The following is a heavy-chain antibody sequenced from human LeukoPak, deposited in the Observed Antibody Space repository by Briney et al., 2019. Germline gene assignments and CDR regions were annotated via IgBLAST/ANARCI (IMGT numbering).Heavy chain of an antibody. CDR1: GYIFADYY. CDR3: ARSPDILTGENFDY. V-gene: IGHV1-2*02. CDR2: INPKRGGA. J-gene: IGHJ4*02. D-gene: IGHD3-9*01. Sequence: ASVKVSCKASGYIFADYYIHWVRQAPGQGLEWMGWINPKRGGANEAQKFHDRGTMTRDTSIRTAYMEVSRLRSDDTAVYYCARSPDILTGENFDYWGQGTLVTVSS.